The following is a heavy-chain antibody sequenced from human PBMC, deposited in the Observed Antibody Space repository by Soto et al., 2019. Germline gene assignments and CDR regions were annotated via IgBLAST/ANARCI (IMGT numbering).Heavy chain of an antibody. Sequence: EVPLLESGGGLVQPGGSLRLSCAASGFTFSSYAMSWVRQAPGKGLEWVSAISGSGGSTYYADSVKGRFTISRDNSKNTLYLQMNSLRAEDTAVYYCAKTVRWFGELDYWGQGTLVTVSS. CDR3: AKTVRWFGELDY. CDR2: ISGSGGST. J-gene: IGHJ4*02. D-gene: IGHD3-10*01. V-gene: IGHV3-23*01. CDR1: GFTFSSYA.